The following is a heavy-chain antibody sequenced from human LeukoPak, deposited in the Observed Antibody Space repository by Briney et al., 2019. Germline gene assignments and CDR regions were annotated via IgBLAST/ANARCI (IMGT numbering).Heavy chain of an antibody. V-gene: IGHV4-39*01. Sequence: KASETLSLTCTVSGCSISSSSYLWGWIRQAPGKGLECIGSSCYSGSTYYNPSLKSRVTISVDTSTNLYFLKLSSVTAADTAVYYCARMDGYNYFDFWGEGTPVTVSS. J-gene: IGHJ4*02. CDR2: SCYSGST. CDR1: GCSISSSSYL. CDR3: ARMDGYNYFDF. D-gene: IGHD5-24*01.